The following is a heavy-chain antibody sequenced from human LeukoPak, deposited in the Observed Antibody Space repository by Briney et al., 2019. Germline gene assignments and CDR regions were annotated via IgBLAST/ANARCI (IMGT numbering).Heavy chain of an antibody. Sequence: ASVKVSCKASGYAFTGCYMYWVRHGPGQGLEWVGFINLNSGGRSYAQEYQVRGSMPRDTSISTAYMELSRLRSDDTAVYYCARDTEFYSSGWYFNYSYYMDAWGKGTTVTVSS. V-gene: IGHV1-2*02. J-gene: IGHJ6*03. D-gene: IGHD6-19*01. CDR2: INLNSGGR. CDR1: GYAFTGCY. CDR3: ARDTEFYSSGWYFNYSYYMDA.